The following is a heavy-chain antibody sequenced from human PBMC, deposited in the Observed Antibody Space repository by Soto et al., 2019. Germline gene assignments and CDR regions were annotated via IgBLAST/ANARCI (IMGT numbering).Heavy chain of an antibody. V-gene: IGHV3-23*01. CDR1: GFTFSSYA. CDR3: AKDPYDSSGYYYPSFDY. J-gene: IGHJ4*02. CDR2: ISGSGGST. D-gene: IGHD3-22*01. Sequence: GGSLRLSCAASGFTFSSYAMSWVRQAPGKGLEWVSAISGSGGSTYYADSAKGRFTISRDNSKNTLYLQMNSLRAEDTAVYYCAKDPYDSSGYYYPSFDYWGQGTLVTVSS.